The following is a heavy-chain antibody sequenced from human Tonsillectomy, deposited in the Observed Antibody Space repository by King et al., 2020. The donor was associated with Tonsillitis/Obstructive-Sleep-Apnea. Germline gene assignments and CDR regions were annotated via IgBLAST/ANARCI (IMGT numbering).Heavy chain of an antibody. D-gene: IGHD1/OR15-1a*01. CDR1: GYTFTSYG. V-gene: IGHV7-4-1*02. Sequence: QLVQSGSELKKPGASVKVSCKASGYTFTSYGINWVRQGPGQGLEWMGWINTKTGDPTYAQGFTGRFVFSLDTSVNTAYLQIISLKAGDTAVYYCASRVNTNAAYDIWGQGTMVAVSS. J-gene: IGHJ3*02. CDR3: ASRVNTNAAYDI. CDR2: INTKTGDP.